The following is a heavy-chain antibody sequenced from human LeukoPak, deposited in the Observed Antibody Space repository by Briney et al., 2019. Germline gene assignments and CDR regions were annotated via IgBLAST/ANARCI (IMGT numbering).Heavy chain of an antibody. D-gene: IGHD2-2*01. V-gene: IGHV1-69*04. CDR2: IIPILGIA. J-gene: IGHJ4*02. CDR1: GGTFSSYA. CDR3: ARDLYCSSTSCFILFDY. Sequence: SVKVSCKASGGTFSSYAISWVRQAPGQGLEWMGRIIPILGIANYAQKFQGRVTITADKSTSTAYMELSSLRSEDTAVYYCARDLYCSSTSCFILFDYWGQGTLVTVSS.